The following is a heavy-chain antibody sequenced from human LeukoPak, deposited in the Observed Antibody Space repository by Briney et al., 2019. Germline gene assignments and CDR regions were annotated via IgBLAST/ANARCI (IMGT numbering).Heavy chain of an antibody. Sequence: GGSLRLSCAASGFTFSSYGMHWVRQAPGKGLEWVAVIWYDGSNKYYADSVKGRFTISRDNSKNTLYLQMNSLRAEDTAVYYCAREDRYNWNDRGAFDYWGQGTLVTVSS. CDR2: IWYDGSNK. CDR3: AREDRYNWNDRGAFDY. D-gene: IGHD1-1*01. CDR1: GFTFSSYG. J-gene: IGHJ4*02. V-gene: IGHV3-33*08.